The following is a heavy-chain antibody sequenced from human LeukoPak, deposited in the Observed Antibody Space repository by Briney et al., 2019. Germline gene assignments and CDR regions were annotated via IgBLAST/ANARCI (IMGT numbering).Heavy chain of an antibody. CDR3: AKTYSGYEGRVFDY. J-gene: IGHJ4*02. CDR1: GGSFSGYY. Sequence: SETLSLTCAVYGGSFSGYYWSWIRQPPGKGLEWIGEINHSGSTNYNPSLKSRVTISVDTSKNQFSLKLSSVTAAGTAVYYCAKTYSGYEGRVFDYWGQGTLVTVSS. CDR2: INHSGST. V-gene: IGHV4-34*01. D-gene: IGHD5-12*01.